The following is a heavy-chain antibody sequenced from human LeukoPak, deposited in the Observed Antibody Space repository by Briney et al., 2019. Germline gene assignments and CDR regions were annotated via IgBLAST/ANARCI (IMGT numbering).Heavy chain of an antibody. CDR2: VQTSGST. V-gene: IGHV4-4*07. CDR1: GGSISSYY. CDR3: ARVGSGWSFDY. D-gene: IGHD6-19*01. J-gene: IGHJ4*02. Sequence: PSETLSLTCTVSGGSISSYYWSWIRQPAGRGLEWIGRVQTSGSTNYNPSLKSRVTMSVDTSKNKFSLKVNSVTAADTAVYYCARVGSGWSFDYWGQGTLVTVSS.